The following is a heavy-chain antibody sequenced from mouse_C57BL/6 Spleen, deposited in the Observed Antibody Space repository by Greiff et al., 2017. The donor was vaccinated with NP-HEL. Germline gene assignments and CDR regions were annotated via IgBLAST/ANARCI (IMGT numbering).Heavy chain of an antibody. Sequence: EVQGVESGGGLVKPGGSLKLSCAASGFTFSSYAMSWVRQTPEKRLEWVATLSDGGSYTYYPDNVKGRFPISRDNAKNNLYLQMSHLKSEDTAMYYCAREDYDAWFAYWGQGTLVTVSA. D-gene: IGHD2-4*01. J-gene: IGHJ3*01. CDR2: LSDGGSYT. V-gene: IGHV5-4*01. CDR3: AREDYDAWFAY. CDR1: GFTFSSYA.